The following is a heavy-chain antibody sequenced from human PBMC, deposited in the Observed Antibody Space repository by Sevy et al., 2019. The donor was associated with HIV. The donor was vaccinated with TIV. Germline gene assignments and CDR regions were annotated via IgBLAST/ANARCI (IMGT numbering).Heavy chain of an antibody. J-gene: IGHJ4*02. V-gene: IGHV2-5*02. D-gene: IGHD2-15*01. CDR1: GFSLSAGGVG. Sequence: SGSTLGKPTQTLTLTCTFSGFSLSAGGVGVGWIRQPPGRALEFLAVINWDDDQRYNPSLRNRLTITKDTSKKLVVLTMTNIDPEDTATYYCALNGGGSPKYYFDDWGQGTLVTVSS. CDR3: ALNGGGSPKYYFDD. CDR2: INWDDDQ.